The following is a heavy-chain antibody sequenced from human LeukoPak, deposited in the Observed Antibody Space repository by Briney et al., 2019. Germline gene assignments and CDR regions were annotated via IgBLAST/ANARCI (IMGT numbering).Heavy chain of an antibody. J-gene: IGHJ3*02. CDR2: VRFRGDT. V-gene: IGHV4-4*07. CDR3: ARRVRLYDSSFDI. Sequence: NWIRQPAGKALECIGRVRFRGDTDYNPSFTSRLMMSVDRSKNQFSLKLPSVTAADTAVYYCARRVRLYDSSFDIWGQGTMVTVSS. D-gene: IGHD1-1*01.